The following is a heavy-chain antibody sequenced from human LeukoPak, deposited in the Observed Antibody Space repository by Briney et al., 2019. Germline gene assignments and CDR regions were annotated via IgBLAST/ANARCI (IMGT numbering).Heavy chain of an antibody. V-gene: IGHV3-23*01. CDR1: GFTFSSYA. Sequence: GGSLRLSCAASGFTFSSYAMSWVRQAPGKGLEWVSAISGSDSTYYADSVKGRFTISRDNPKNTLYLQMNSLRAEDTAVYYCARNNYWGQGTLVAVSS. CDR3: ARNNY. J-gene: IGHJ4*02. CDR2: ISGSDST.